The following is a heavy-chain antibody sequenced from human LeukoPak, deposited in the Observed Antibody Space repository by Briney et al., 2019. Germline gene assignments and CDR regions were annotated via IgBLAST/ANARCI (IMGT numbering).Heavy chain of an antibody. CDR1: GGTFSSLT. CDR3: ARVSTYYYDSSGYYELSY. Sequence: SVKVSCKAFGGTFSSLTISWVRQAPGQGLEWMGGIIPIFGTANYAQKFQGRVTITADESTSTAYMELSSLRSEDTAVYYCARVSTYYYDSSGYYELSYWGQGTLVTVSS. D-gene: IGHD3-22*01. J-gene: IGHJ4*02. V-gene: IGHV1-69*13. CDR2: IIPIFGTA.